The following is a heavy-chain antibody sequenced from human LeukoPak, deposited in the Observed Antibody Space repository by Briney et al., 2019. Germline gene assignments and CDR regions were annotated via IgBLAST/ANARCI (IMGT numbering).Heavy chain of an antibody. CDR3: ARRMTMDYFDY. Sequence: GASVKVSCKASGGTFSSYAISWVRQAPGQGLEWMGRIIPILGIANYAQKFQGRVTITADKSTSTAYMELSSLRSEDTAVYYCARRMTMDYFDYWGQGTLVTVSS. D-gene: IGHD4/OR15-4a*01. J-gene: IGHJ4*02. CDR1: GGTFSSYA. CDR2: IIPILGIA. V-gene: IGHV1-69*04.